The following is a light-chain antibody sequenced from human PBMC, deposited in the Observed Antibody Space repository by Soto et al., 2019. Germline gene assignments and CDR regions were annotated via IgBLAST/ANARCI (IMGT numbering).Light chain of an antibody. V-gene: IGLV2-11*01. Sequence: QSVLTQPRSVSGSPGQSVTISCTGTSSDVGGYNFVSWYQQHPGTAPKLMIYDVSKRPSGVPDRFSGSKSGNTASLTISGLQAEDEAYYYCCSYAGSHTWVFGTGTKLTVL. CDR2: DVS. J-gene: IGLJ1*01. CDR3: CSYAGSHTWV. CDR1: SSDVGGYNF.